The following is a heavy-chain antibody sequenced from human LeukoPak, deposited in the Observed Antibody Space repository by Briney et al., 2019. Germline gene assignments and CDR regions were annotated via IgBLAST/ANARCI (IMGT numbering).Heavy chain of an antibody. Sequence: GRSLRLSCAASGFAFKTSGMHWVRQAPGKGLEWVAIDGTNIYYRDSVKGRFTISRDNSKNTLYLQTGSLRAEDTAVYYCVRASTTVPNLLDYWGQGTLVTVSS. CDR2: DGTNI. D-gene: IGHD4-17*01. CDR1: GFAFKTSG. J-gene: IGHJ4*02. CDR3: VRASTTVPNLLDY. V-gene: IGHV3-33*01.